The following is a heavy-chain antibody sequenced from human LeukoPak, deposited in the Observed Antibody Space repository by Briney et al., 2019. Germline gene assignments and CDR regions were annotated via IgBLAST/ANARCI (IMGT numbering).Heavy chain of an antibody. CDR3: ARATGIFHFDI. V-gene: IGHV4-59*08. CDR2: IYYSGST. D-gene: IGHD1-14*01. J-gene: IGHJ3*02. CDR1: GGSISSYY. Sequence: TPSETLSLTCTVSGGSISSYYWSWIRQPPGKGLEWIGYIYYSGSTNYNPSLKSRVTISVDTSKNQFSLKLSSVTAADTAVYYCARATGIFHFDIWGQGTMVTVSS.